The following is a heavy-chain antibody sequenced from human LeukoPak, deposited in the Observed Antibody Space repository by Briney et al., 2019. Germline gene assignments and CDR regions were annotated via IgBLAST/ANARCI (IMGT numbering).Heavy chain of an antibody. CDR2: IYSGGST. D-gene: IGHD6-19*01. CDR1: GFTVSSNY. V-gene: IGHV3-53*04. CDR3: ARGGRIAVAGPKDYYYYGMDV. J-gene: IGHJ6*02. Sequence: PGGSLRLSCAASGFTVSSNYMSWVRQAPGKGLEWVSVIYSGGSTYYADSVKGRFTISRHNSKNTLYLQMNSLGAEDTAVYYCARGGRIAVAGPKDYYYYGMDVWGQGTTVTVSS.